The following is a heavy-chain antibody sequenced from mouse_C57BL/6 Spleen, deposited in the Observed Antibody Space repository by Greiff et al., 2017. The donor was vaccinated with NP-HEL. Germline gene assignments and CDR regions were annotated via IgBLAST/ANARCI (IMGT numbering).Heavy chain of an antibody. D-gene: IGHD1-1*01. J-gene: IGHJ2*01. CDR2: ISSGSSTI. V-gene: IGHV5-17*01. CDR1: GFTFSDYG. CDR3: ARDIYYYGSSYHYFDY. Sequence: DVMLVESGGGLVKPGGSLKLSCAASGFTFSDYGMHWVRQAPEKGLEWVAYISSGSSTIYYADTVKGRFTISRDNAKNTLFLQMTSLRSEDTAMYYCARDIYYYGSSYHYFDYWGQGTTLTVSS.